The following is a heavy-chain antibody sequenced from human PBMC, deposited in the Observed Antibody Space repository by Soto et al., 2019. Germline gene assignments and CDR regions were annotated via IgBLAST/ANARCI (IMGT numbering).Heavy chain of an antibody. CDR1: GFTFSNAW. D-gene: IGHD1-1*01. CDR3: TSRIRTTNDY. Sequence: EVQLVESGGGLVKPGGSLRLSCAASGFTFSNAWMNWVRQAPGKGLEWVGRVKSKSNGETTDYAVPAKGRFTISRDDSINTGYLQMNSLQTEDTAVYYCTSRIRTTNDYWGQGTLVTVSS. CDR2: VKSKSNGETT. V-gene: IGHV3-15*07. J-gene: IGHJ4*02.